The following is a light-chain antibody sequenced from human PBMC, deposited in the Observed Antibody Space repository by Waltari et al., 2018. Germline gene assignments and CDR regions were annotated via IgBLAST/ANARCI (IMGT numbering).Light chain of an antibody. CDR2: RAS. CDR3: QQGYSYPRT. J-gene: IGKJ1*01. CDR1: QGIGNN. Sequence: DIQMTQSPSSLSASVGDTVTITCQASQGIGNNLNWYQQKPGKAPKLLNYRASSLQSGIPSRFSGSGSGTDFTLTISSLQPEDFATYYCQQGYSYPRTFGQGTKVEIK. V-gene: IGKV1-16*01.